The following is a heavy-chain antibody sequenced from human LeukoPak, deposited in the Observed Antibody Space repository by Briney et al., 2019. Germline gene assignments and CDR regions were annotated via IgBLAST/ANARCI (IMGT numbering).Heavy chain of an antibody. J-gene: IGHJ3*02. D-gene: IGHD6-19*01. V-gene: IGHV4-61*02. Sequence: NPSETLSLTCTVSGGSISSGSYYWSWIRQPAGKGLEWIGRIYTSGSTNYNPSLKSRVTISVDTSKNQFFLKLSSVTAADTAVYYCARAPDPPRVAGNAFDIWGQGTMVTVSS. CDR3: ARAPDPPRVAGNAFDI. CDR2: IYTSGST. CDR1: GGSISSGSYY.